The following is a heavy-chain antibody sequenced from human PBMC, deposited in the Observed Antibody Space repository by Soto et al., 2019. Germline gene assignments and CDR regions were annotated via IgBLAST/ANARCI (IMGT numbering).Heavy chain of an antibody. D-gene: IGHD5-18*01. CDR3: AIDVDTVPRWSLGY. J-gene: IGHJ4*02. V-gene: IGHV1-69*12. CDR1: GGTFSSYA. Sequence: QVQLVQSGAEVKKPGSSVKVSCKASGGTFSSYAISWVRQAPGQGLEWMGGITPIFGTANYAQKFQGRVTITADESTSTAYIELSSLRSADTAVYYCAIDVDTVPRWSLGYWGQGTLVTVSS. CDR2: ITPIFGTA.